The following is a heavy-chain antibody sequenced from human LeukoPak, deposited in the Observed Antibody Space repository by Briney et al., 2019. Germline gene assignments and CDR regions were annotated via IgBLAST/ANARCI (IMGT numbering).Heavy chain of an antibody. J-gene: IGHJ4*02. CDR1: GYTFTSYG. CDR3: ARGPIDYYDSSGYVPYYFDY. D-gene: IGHD3-22*01. CDR2: ISAYNGNT. Sequence: ASVKVSRKASGYTFTSYGISWVRQAPGQGLEWMGWISAYNGNTNYAQKLQGRVTMTTDTPTSTAYMELRSLRSDDTAVYYCARGPIDYYDSSGYVPYYFDYWGQGTLVTVSS. V-gene: IGHV1-18*01.